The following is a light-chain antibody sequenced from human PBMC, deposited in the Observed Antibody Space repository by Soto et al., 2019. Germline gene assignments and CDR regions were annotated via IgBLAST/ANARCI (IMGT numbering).Light chain of an antibody. CDR1: QSVSSN. Sequence: EIVMTQSPATLSVSPGERATLSCRASQSVSSNLAWYQQKLGQAPRLLIYGAPTRATGIPARFSGSGSGTEFTLTISSLQSEDFAVYYCQHYNNWPPWTFGQGTKVEIK. CDR3: QHYNNWPPWT. CDR2: GAP. V-gene: IGKV3-15*01. J-gene: IGKJ1*01.